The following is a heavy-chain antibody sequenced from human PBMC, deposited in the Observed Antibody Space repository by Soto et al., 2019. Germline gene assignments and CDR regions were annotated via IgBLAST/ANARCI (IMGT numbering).Heavy chain of an antibody. CDR1: GFIFSDHY. J-gene: IGHJ4*02. CDR2: IRDKVHSYTT. CDR3: TRQNVRYGDDDY. D-gene: IGHD4-17*01. Sequence: EVQVVESGGALVQPGGSLRLSCAVSGFIFSDHYMDWVRQAPGKGLEWVASIRDKVHSYTTEYAASVRGRFTISRDGVKDSLYSQMNSLRTEDTAVYYCTRQNVRYGDDDYWGQGTLVTVAS. V-gene: IGHV3-72*01.